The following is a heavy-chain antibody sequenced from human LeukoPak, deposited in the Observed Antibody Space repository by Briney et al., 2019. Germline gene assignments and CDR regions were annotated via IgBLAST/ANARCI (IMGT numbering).Heavy chain of an antibody. D-gene: IGHD5-12*01. CDR1: GYSFTNYW. CDR3: ARLYSGSYYDY. Sequence: GESLKISCKGSGYSFTNYWIGWVRQMPGKGLEWMGIIYPGDSDTTYSPSFQGQVTISADKSITTAYLQWSSLKASDTAMYYRARLYSGSYYDYWGQGTLVTVSS. V-gene: IGHV5-51*01. J-gene: IGHJ4*02. CDR2: IYPGDSDT.